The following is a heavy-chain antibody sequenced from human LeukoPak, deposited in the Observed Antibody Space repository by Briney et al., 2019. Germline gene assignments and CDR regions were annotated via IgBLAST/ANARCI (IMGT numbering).Heavy chain of an antibody. Sequence: LETLSLTCTVSGGSISSYYWSWIRQPPGKGLEWIGYIYYSGSTNYNPSLKSRVTISVDTSKNQFSLKLSSVTAADTAVYYCARDSFRTYYYDSSAYWYFDLWGRGTLVTVSS. CDR2: IYYSGST. CDR3: ARDSFRTYYYDSSAYWYFDL. V-gene: IGHV4-59*01. CDR1: GGSISSYY. D-gene: IGHD3-22*01. J-gene: IGHJ2*01.